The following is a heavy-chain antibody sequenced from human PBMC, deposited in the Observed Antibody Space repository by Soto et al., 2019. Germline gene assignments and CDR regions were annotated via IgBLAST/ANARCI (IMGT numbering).Heavy chain of an antibody. CDR2: VNGGGDIT. Sequence: EVQLLESGGGLVQPGGSLRLSCAASEFTFSSYSMIWVRQAPGKGLEWVSGVNGGGDITYYAESGKGRFTISRDNSKNTLYLQMDSLRGADTAVFNSARCHLGVTMDVGGEWTAVTVSS. J-gene: IGHJ6*02. V-gene: IGHV3-23*01. CDR1: EFTFSSYS. D-gene: IGHD3-3*01. CDR3: ARCHLGVTMDV.